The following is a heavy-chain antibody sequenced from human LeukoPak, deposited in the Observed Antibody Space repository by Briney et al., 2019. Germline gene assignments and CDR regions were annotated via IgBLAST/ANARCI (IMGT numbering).Heavy chain of an antibody. Sequence: GGSLRLSCAASGFTFSGSAMHWVRQASGKGLEWVGRIRSRANSYATAYAASVKGRFTISRDDSKNTAYLQMNSLKTEDTAVYYCTSALTSYWYYWGQGTLVTVSS. D-gene: IGHD4/OR15-4a*01. CDR2: IRSRANSYAT. CDR3: TSALTSYWYY. CDR1: GFTFSGSA. J-gene: IGHJ4*02. V-gene: IGHV3-73*01.